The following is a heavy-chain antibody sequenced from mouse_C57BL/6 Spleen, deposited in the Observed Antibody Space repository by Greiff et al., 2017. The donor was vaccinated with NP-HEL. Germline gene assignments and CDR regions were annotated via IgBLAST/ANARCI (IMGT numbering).Heavy chain of an antibody. J-gene: IGHJ1*03. V-gene: IGHV1-62-2*01. CDR3: ARHEDSEFITGYWYFDV. CDR2: FYPGSGSI. D-gene: IGHD1-1*01. CDR1: GYTFTEYT. Sequence: QVQLQQSGAELVKPGASVKLSCKASGYTFTEYTIHWVKQRSGQGLEWIGWFYPGSGSIKYNEKFKDKATLTADKSSSTVYMELSRLTAEDSAVYFCARHEDSEFITGYWYFDVWGTGTTVTVSS.